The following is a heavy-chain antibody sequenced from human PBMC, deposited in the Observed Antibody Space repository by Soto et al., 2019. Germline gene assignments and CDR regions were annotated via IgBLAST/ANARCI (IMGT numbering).Heavy chain of an antibody. V-gene: IGHV3-7*01. CDR3: ARVDY. Sequence: GGSLRLSGVASGFTFSNYWMRWVRQAPGKGLEWVANIKQDGSEKYYVDSVKGRFTISRDNAKNSLYLQMNSLRAEDTAVYYCARVDYWGQGTLVTGSS. CDR1: GFTFSNYW. CDR2: IKQDGSEK. J-gene: IGHJ4*02.